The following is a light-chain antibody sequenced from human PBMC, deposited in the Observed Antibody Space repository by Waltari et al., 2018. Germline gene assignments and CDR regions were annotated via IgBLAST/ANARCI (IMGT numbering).Light chain of an antibody. J-gene: IGLJ2*01. Sequence: QSALTQPPSVSGSPGQSVTISCTGTSSDIGSYNRVSWYQQPPGTAPKLMIYEVTNRPSGVPDRFSGSKSCYTASLTISGLQAEDEADYYCTSYTSSSTVVFGGGTKLTVL. CDR2: EVT. CDR1: SSDIGSYNR. V-gene: IGLV2-18*02. CDR3: TSYTSSSTVV.